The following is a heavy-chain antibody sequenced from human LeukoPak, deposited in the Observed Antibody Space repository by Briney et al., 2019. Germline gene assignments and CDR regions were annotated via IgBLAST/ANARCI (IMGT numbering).Heavy chain of an antibody. CDR3: AKDLTYYDSSGYSYYFDY. CDR2: ISGSGGST. Sequence: GGTLRLSCAASGFTFSSYGMSWVRQAPGRGLEWVSAISGSGGSTYYADSVKGRFTISRDNSKNTLYLQTNSLRAEDTAVYYCAKDLTYYDSSGYSYYFDYWGQGTLVTVSS. J-gene: IGHJ4*02. CDR1: GFTFSSYG. D-gene: IGHD3-22*01. V-gene: IGHV3-23*01.